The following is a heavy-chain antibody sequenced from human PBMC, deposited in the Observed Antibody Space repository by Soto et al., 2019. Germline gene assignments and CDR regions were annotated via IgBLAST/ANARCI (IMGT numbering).Heavy chain of an antibody. D-gene: IGHD6-6*01. J-gene: IGHJ6*02. CDR1: GYTLTDLS. CDR2: FDPEDGET. V-gene: IGHV1-24*01. Sequence: ASVKVSCKVSGYTLTDLSMQWVRQAPGKGLEWMGGFDPEDGETIYAQKFQGRVTMTEDTATDTAYMELSSLRSEDTAVYYCARGKKQLVTYHGMDVWGQGTTVTVSS. CDR3: ARGKKQLVTYHGMDV.